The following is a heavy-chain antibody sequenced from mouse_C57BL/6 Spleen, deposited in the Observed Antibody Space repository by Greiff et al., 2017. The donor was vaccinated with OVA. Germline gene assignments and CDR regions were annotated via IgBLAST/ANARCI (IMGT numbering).Heavy chain of an antibody. Sequence: EVKVVESGGGLVKPGGSLKLSCAASGFTFSSYAMSWVRQTPEKRLEWVATISDGGSYTYYPDNVKGRFTISRDNAKNNLYLQMSHLKSEDTAMYYCARDRANSFAYWGQGTLVTVSA. CDR3: ARDRANSFAY. D-gene: IGHD4-1*01. CDR2: ISDGGSYT. CDR1: GFTFSSYA. V-gene: IGHV5-4*01. J-gene: IGHJ3*01.